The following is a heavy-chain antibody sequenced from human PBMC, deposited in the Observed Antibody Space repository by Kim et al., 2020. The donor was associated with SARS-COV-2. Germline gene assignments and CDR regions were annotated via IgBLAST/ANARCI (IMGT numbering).Heavy chain of an antibody. J-gene: IGHJ4*02. Sequence: ASVKVSCKASGYTFTSYYMHWVRQAPGQGLEWMGIINPSGGSTSYAQKFQGRVTMTRDTSTSTVYMELSSLRSEDTAVYYCARGGITIFGVVMTTIELNYCGQVTLVTVSS. V-gene: IGHV1-46*01. CDR2: INPSGGST. D-gene: IGHD3-3*01. CDR1: GYTFTSYY. CDR3: ARGGITIFGVVMTTIELNY.